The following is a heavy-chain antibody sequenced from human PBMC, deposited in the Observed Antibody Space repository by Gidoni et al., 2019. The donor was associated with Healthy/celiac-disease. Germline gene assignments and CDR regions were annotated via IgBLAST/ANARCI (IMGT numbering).Heavy chain of an antibody. CDR1: GFTFDDYA. V-gene: IGHV3-9*01. J-gene: IGHJ4*02. D-gene: IGHD5-18*01. Sequence: EVQLVESGGGLVQPGRSLRLSCAASGFTFDDYAMHWVRQAPGKGLEWVSGISWNSGSIGYADSVKGRFTISRDNAKNSLYLQMNSLRAEDTALYYCAKGGLVQLWLHSFDYWGQGTLVTVSS. CDR2: ISWNSGSI. CDR3: AKGGLVQLWLHSFDY.